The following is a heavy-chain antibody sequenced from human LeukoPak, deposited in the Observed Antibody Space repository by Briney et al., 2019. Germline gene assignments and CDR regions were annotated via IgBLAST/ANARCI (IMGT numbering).Heavy chain of an antibody. CDR2: ISSSGSIM. CDR1: GFSFSSYE. CDR3: SGLYSSSSVVDY. D-gene: IGHD6-6*01. J-gene: IGHJ4*02. Sequence: PGGSLRLSCAASGFSFSSYEMNWVRQAPGKGLEWVSYISSSGSIMYSADSVKGRFTISRDNAKNSLYLQMNSLRAEDTAIYYCSGLYSSSSVVDYWGQGTLVTVSS. V-gene: IGHV3-48*03.